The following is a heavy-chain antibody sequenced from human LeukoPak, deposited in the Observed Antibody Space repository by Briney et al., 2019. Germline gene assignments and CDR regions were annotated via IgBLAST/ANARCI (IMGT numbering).Heavy chain of an antibody. Sequence: PSQTLSLTCTVSGGSISSGSFYWSWIRQPAGKGLEWIGRIDTSESTNYNPSLKSRVTISIDTSKNLFSLKLNSVTAADTAVYYCARAPAREPRLGYWGQGTLVTVSS. CDR1: GGSISSGSFY. CDR2: IDTSEST. V-gene: IGHV4-61*02. J-gene: IGHJ4*02. CDR3: ARAPAREPRLGY.